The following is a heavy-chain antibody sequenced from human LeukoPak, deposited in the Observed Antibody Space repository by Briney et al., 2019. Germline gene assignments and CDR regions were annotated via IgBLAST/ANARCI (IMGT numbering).Heavy chain of an antibody. CDR2: FSGSGGST. Sequence: GGSLRLSCAASGFTFSSYAMSWVRQAPGKGLEWVSAFSGSGGSTYYADSVKGRFTISRDNSKNTLYLQMNSLRGEDTAVYYCAKGRQLRRSDALDIWGQGTMVTVSS. D-gene: IGHD1-26*01. V-gene: IGHV3-23*01. CDR1: GFTFSSYA. CDR3: AKGRQLRRSDALDI. J-gene: IGHJ3*02.